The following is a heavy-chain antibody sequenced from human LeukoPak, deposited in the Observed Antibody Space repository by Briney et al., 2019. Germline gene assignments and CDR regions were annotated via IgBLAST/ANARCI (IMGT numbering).Heavy chain of an antibody. CDR1: GDAISSGVYS. Sequence: SETLSLTCTVSGDAISSGVYSWAWLRQPPGQGLEWIGYISHSGSTYHNPSLESRVVISVDRSKNQISLNLTSVTAADTAVYFCARDRGRNLGFDSWGQGILVTVSS. CDR2: ISHSGST. CDR3: ARDRGRNLGFDS. J-gene: IGHJ4*02. D-gene: IGHD3-10*01. V-gene: IGHV4-30-2*01.